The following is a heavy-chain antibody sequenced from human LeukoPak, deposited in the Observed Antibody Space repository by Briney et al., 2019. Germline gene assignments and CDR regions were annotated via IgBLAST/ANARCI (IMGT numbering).Heavy chain of an antibody. D-gene: IGHD3-10*01. CDR1: GFTFDDYT. J-gene: IGHJ3*02. CDR3: AKVMATVRGVMGAFDI. CDR2: ISWDGGST. V-gene: IGHV3-43*01. Sequence: PGGSLRLSCAASGFTFDDYTMHWVRQAPGKGLEWVSLISWDGGSTYYADSVKGRFTISRDNSKNSLYLQMNSLRTEDTALYYCAKVMATVRGVMGAFDIWGQGTMVTVSS.